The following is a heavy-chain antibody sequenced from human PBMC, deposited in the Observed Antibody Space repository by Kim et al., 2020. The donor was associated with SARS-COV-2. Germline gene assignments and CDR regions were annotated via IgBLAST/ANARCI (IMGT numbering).Heavy chain of an antibody. J-gene: IGHJ6*02. V-gene: IGHV5-51*01. CDR1: GYSFTSYW. D-gene: IGHD2-21*02. Sequence: GESLKISCKGSGYSFTSYWIGWVRQMPGKGLEWMGIIYPGDSDTRYSPSFQGQVTISADKSISTAYLQWSSLKASDTAMYYCARWYCGGDCYSNRRAPEYYYGIGGWGQGTTVTVSS. CDR3: ARWYCGGDCYSNRRAPEYYYGIGG. CDR2: IYPGDSDT.